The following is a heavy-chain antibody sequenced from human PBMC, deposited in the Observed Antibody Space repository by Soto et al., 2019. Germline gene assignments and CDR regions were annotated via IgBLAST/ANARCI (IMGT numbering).Heavy chain of an antibody. CDR2: ISWNSGSI. CDR3: AKDRVLGGLYPGLTFDY. J-gene: IGHJ4*02. V-gene: IGHV3-9*01. D-gene: IGHD2-8*01. Sequence: PGGSLKLSCAASGFIFDDYAMHWVRQALGKGLEWVSGISWNSGSIGYADSVKGRFTISRDNAKNSLYLQMNSLRAEDTALYYCAKDRVLGGLYPGLTFDYWGQGTLVTVSS. CDR1: GFIFDDYA.